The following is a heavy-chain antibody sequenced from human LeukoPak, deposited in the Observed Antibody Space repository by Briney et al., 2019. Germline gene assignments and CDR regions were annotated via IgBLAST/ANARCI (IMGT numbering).Heavy chain of an antibody. Sequence: PSETLSLTCTVSGGSISSYYWSWIRQPAGKGREWIGRIYTSGSTNYNPSLKSRVTMSVDTSKNQFSLKLSSVTAADTGVYYCASTYSSGWYFDYWGQGTLVTVSS. CDR2: IYTSGST. CDR3: ASTYSSGWYFDY. J-gene: IGHJ4*02. CDR1: GGSISSYY. V-gene: IGHV4-4*07. D-gene: IGHD6-19*01.